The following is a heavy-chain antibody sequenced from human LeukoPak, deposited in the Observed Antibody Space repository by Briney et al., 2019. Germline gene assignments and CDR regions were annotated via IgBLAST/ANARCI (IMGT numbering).Heavy chain of an antibody. V-gene: IGHV3-23*01. D-gene: IGHD1-26*01. Sequence: GGSLRLSCAASGFTFKNYAMTWVRQAPGKGLEWVSSISGSGDSTYYAGSVKGRFTISRDNSKNTLYLQMDSLRAEDTAAYYCARSPRVEWELKGDWFDPWGQGTLVTVSS. CDR1: GFTFKNYA. CDR3: ARSPRVEWELKGDWFDP. CDR2: ISGSGDST. J-gene: IGHJ5*02.